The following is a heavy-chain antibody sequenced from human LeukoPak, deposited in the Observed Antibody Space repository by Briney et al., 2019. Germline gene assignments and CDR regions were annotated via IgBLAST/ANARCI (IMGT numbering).Heavy chain of an antibody. Sequence: SVKVSCKASGGTFNSYAISWVRQAPGQGLEWMGRIIPILGIANYAQKFQGRVAITADKSTSTAYMELSSLRSEDTAVYYCARASDYGDYYYGMDVWGQGTTVTVSS. D-gene: IGHD4-17*01. CDR1: GGTFNSYA. CDR2: IIPILGIA. CDR3: ARASDYGDYYYGMDV. J-gene: IGHJ6*02. V-gene: IGHV1-69*04.